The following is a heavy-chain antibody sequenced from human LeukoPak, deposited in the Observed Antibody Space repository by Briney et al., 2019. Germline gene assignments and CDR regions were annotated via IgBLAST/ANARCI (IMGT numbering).Heavy chain of an antibody. J-gene: IGHJ4*02. D-gene: IGHD3-22*01. CDR2: IKQDGSEK. CDR1: GFTFSSYW. Sequence: GGSLRLSCAASGFTFSSYWMSWVRQAPGKGLEWVANIKQDGSEKYYVDSVKGRFTIPRDNAKNSPYLQMNSLRAEDTAVYYCARVGNYYDSSGYYLSFDYWGQGTLVTVSS. V-gene: IGHV3-7*03. CDR3: ARVGNYYDSSGYYLSFDY.